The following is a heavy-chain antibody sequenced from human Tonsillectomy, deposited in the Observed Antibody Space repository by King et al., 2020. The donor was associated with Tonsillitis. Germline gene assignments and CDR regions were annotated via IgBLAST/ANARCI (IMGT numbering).Heavy chain of an antibody. D-gene: IGHD4-17*01. J-gene: IGHJ4*02. CDR3: TRRGGYGDYYWADDC. Sequence: VQLVESGGGLVQPGGSLKLSCAASGFTFSGSAMHWVRQASGKGLEWVGRIRSKANNYATVYAASLKGRFTFSRDDSKNTAYLQMNSLKTEDTAVYYCTRRGGYGDYYWADDCLGPGTLVTVSS. CDR2: IRSKANNYAT. V-gene: IGHV3-73*02. CDR1: GFTFSGSA.